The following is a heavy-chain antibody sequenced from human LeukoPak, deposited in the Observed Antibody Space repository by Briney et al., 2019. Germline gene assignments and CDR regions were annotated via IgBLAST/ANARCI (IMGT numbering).Heavy chain of an antibody. CDR3: ARISSGSATDFDAFDI. J-gene: IGHJ3*02. D-gene: IGHD1-1*01. CDR2: IIPILGIA. V-gene: IGHV1-69*02. Sequence: ASVKVSCKASGYTFTGYYMHWVRQAPGQGLEWMGRIIPILGIANYAQKFQGRVTITADKSTSTAYMELSSLRSEDTAVYYCARISSGSATDFDAFDIWGQGTMVTVSS. CDR1: GYTFTGYY.